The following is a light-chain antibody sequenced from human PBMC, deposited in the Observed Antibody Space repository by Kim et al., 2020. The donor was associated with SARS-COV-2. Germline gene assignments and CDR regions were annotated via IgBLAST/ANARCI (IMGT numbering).Light chain of an antibody. V-gene: IGLV3-21*04. CDR3: QVWASSSDHWV. CDR1: NMGSKS. J-gene: IGLJ3*02. Sequence: PGRTGPMNRGGDNMGSKSVQWYQQTPGKATVLVFYFDSDRPSGMPERFSGSNSGNTATLTTSRVEVGDEADYYCQVWASSSDHWVFGGGTQLAVL. CDR2: FDS.